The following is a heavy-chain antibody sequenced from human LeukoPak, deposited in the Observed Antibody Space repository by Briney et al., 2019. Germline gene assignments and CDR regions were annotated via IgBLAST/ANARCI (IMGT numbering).Heavy chain of an antibody. CDR3: ARSNRGYCSGGSCYSTPNLEYFYYYGMDV. J-gene: IGHJ6*02. CDR1: GYNFTSYW. CDR2: IYPVDSDT. D-gene: IGHD2-15*01. V-gene: IGHV5-51*01. Sequence: GESLKISCKGSGYNFTSYWIGWVRQMPGKGLVWMGIIYPVDSDTRYSPSFQGQVTISADKSISAAYLQWSSLEAADTAMYYCARSNRGYCSGGSCYSTPNLEYFYYYGMDVWGQGTTVTVSS.